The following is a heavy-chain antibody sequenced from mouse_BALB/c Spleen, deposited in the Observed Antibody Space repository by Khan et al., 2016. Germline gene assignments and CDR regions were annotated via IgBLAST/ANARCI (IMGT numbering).Heavy chain of an antibody. CDR2: IWADGRT. D-gene: IGHD1-2*01. J-gene: IGHJ3*01. Sequence: QVQLQQSGPGLVAPSQSLSITCTVSGFSLTGYGVNWVRQTPGKGLEWLGKIWADGRTDYNSALKSRVSISKDNSKSQVVLKMNSLQTDDTANYYCSSHYDGFAYWGQGTLVIVSA. V-gene: IGHV2-6-7*01. CDR1: GFSLTGYG. CDR3: SSHYDGFAY.